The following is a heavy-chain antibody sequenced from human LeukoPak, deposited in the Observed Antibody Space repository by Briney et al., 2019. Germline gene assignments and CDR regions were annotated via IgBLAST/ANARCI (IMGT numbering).Heavy chain of an antibody. CDR1: GGSFSGYY. Sequence: EXXSLTCAVYGGSFSGYYWSWLRQPPGKGLEWIGEINHSGSTNYNPSLKSRVTISVDTSKNQFSLKLSSVTAADTAFYYCASQGHHGKIVGTTLSYFYMDVWGKGTTVTVSS. J-gene: IGHJ6*03. CDR2: INHSGST. CDR3: ASQGHHGKIVGTTLSYFYMDV. V-gene: IGHV4-34*01. D-gene: IGHD1-26*01.